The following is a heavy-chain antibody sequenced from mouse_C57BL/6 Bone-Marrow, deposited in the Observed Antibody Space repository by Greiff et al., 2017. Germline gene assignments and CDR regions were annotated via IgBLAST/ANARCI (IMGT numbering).Heavy chain of an antibody. CDR1: GFSLTSYG. Sequence: QVQLKESGPGLVQPSQSLSITCTVSGFSLTSYGVHWVRQSPGKGLEWLGVIWRGGSTDYNAAFMSRLSSTKDNSKSQVFFKMNSLQADDTAIYYCAKNWGYGSSYGYAMDYWGQGTSVTVSS. CDR3: AKNWGYGSSYGYAMDY. J-gene: IGHJ4*01. D-gene: IGHD1-1*01. V-gene: IGHV2-5*01. CDR2: IWRGGST.